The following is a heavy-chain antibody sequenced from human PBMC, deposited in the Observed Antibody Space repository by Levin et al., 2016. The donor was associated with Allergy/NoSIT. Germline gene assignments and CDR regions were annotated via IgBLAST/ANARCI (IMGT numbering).Heavy chain of an antibody. V-gene: IGHV3-11*01. D-gene: IGHD1-26*01. J-gene: IGHJ3*01. Sequence: WIRQPPGKGLEWVSDISGSGSTIYYADSVKGRFTISRDNAKNSLYLQMNSLRAEDTAVYYCARAKALLRFNAFDVWGQGTLVTVSS. CDR3: ARAKALLRFNAFDV. CDR2: ISGSGSTI.